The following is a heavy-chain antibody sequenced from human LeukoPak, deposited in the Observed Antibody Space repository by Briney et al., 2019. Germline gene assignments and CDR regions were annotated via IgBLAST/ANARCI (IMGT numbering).Heavy chain of an antibody. D-gene: IGHD2/OR15-2a*01. V-gene: IGHV1-2*02. CDR2: IGPHSTFT. J-gene: IGHJ4*02. CDR3: VREGEGPLSKDFDY. CDR1: GFTFTDHY. Sequence: ASGKLSCKSSGFTFTDHYIDWVRQGPGQGLEWMGYIGPHSTFTSSPQEFQGRVTMTRDTSMTTAYMELTRLTSDDTAVYYCVREGEGPLSKDFDYWGQGTLVTVSS.